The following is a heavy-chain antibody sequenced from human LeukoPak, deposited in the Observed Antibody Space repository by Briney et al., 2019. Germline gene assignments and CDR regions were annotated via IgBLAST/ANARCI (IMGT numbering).Heavy chain of an antibody. J-gene: IGHJ4*02. CDR2: ISPSGTA. Sequence: ETLSPTWPVSGPSITSTKYCCGWIRQPPGKELELIGLISPSGTADYNPSVKSRVTISTETSKNQFSLKLTSVTAADTAVYYCAGLGVRVLVYQFEYWGRGTPVTVSS. CDR3: AGLGVRVLVYQFEY. V-gene: IGHV4-39*07. D-gene: IGHD5/OR15-5a*01. CDR1: GPSITSTKYC.